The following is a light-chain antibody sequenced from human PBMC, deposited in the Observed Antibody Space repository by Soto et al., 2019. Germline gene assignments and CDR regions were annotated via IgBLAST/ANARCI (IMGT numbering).Light chain of an antibody. CDR1: QSVSRN. Sequence: EVVLTQSPATLYLSPGERATLSCRASQSVSRNLAWYQQKPGQTPRLLIYRASTRATGIPARFSGSGSGTDFSLSISSLHHEDFAVCYCQQRTDWHRTFGQGTKVEFK. CDR2: RAS. V-gene: IGKV3-11*01. CDR3: QQRTDWHRT. J-gene: IGKJ1*01.